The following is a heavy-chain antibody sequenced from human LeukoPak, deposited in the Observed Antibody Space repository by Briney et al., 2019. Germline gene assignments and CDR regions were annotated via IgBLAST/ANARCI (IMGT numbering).Heavy chain of an antibody. CDR1: GFIFSNYW. J-gene: IGHJ4*02. D-gene: IGHD3-10*01. Sequence: GGSLRLSYEGSGFIFSNYWMSWVRQAPGKGLEWVANIQQHGSETYYGDSVKGRFTISRDNAKNSLYLQMNSLRAEDTAVYYCARDSVVRGAPEFDYWGQGTLVTVSS. CDR2: IQQHGSET. V-gene: IGHV3-7*01. CDR3: ARDSVVRGAPEFDY.